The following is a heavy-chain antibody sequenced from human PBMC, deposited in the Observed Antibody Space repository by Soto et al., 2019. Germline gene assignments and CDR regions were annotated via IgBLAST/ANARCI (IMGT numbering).Heavy chain of an antibody. J-gene: IGHJ5*02. CDR2: ISYDISNT. CDR3: ARDPDCMTTSCYKPSWFDP. CDR1: GFTFSSYV. D-gene: IGHD2-2*02. Sequence: QVQLVESGGGVVQPGRSLRLSCAASGFTFSSYVMHWVRQAPGKGLEWVGLISYDISNTYYADSVKGRFTISRDNTKNTLYLQMNSLRAEDTAVYYCARDPDCMTTSCYKPSWFDPWGQGTLVTVSS. V-gene: IGHV3-30-3*01.